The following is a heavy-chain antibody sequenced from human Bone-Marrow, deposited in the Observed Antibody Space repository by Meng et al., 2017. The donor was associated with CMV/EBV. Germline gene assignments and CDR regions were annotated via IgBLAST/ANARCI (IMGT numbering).Heavy chain of an antibody. CDR3: ARKGVAGAFDI. D-gene: IGHD2-15*01. CDR2: IGTAGDT. Sequence: SLKISCAASGFTFSSYDMHWVRQATGKGLEWVSAIGTAGDTYYPGSVKGRFTISRDNSKNTLYLQMNSLRAEDTAVYYCARKGVAGAFDIWGQGTMVTVSS. J-gene: IGHJ3*02. V-gene: IGHV3-13*01. CDR1: GFTFSSYD.